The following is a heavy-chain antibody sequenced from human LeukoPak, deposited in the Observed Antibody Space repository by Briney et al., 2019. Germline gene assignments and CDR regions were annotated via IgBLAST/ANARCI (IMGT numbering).Heavy chain of an antibody. CDR2: IWYDGTNE. CDR3: AKAGSPILGVVNYNYYYMAV. D-gene: IGHD3-3*01. Sequence: GGSLRLSCAASGFTFSDFGMHWVRQAPGKGLEWVALIWYDGTNEYYADSVKGRFTISRDNFKNTLYLQMNSLRADDTAVYYCAKAGSPILGVVNYNYYYMAVWGKGTTVTVSS. J-gene: IGHJ6*03. V-gene: IGHV3-33*06. CDR1: GFTFSDFG.